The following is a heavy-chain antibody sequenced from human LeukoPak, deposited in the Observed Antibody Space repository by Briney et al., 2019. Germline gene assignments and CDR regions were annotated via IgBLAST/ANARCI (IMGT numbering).Heavy chain of an antibody. CDR3: ARGRRAAAAPNDY. CDR1: GGSFSGYY. Sequence: SETLSLTCAVYGGSFSGYYWSWIRQPPGKWLEWIGEINHSGSTNYNPSLKSRVTISVDTSKNQFPLKLSSVTAADTAVYYCARGRRAAAAPNDYWGQGTLVTVSS. CDR2: INHSGST. J-gene: IGHJ4*02. V-gene: IGHV4-34*01. D-gene: IGHD6-13*01.